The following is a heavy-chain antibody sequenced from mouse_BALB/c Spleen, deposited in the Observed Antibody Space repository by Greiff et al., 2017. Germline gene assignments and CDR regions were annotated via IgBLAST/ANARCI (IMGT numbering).Heavy chain of an antibody. CDR2: ISSGGSYT. CDR1: GFTFSSYA. V-gene: IGHV5-9-4*01. Sequence: EVMLVESGGGLVKPGGSLKLSCAASGFTFSSYAMSWVRQSPEQRLEWVAEISSGGSYTYYPDTVTGRFTISRDNAKNTLYLEMSSLRSEDTAMYYCARDNYGSSYWFAYWGQGTLVTVSA. D-gene: IGHD1-1*01. J-gene: IGHJ3*01. CDR3: ARDNYGSSYWFAY.